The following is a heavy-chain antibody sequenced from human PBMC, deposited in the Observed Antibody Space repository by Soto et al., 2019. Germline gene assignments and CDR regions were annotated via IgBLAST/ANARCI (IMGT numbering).Heavy chain of an antibody. J-gene: IGHJ4*02. Sequence: QVQLVQSGAEVKKPGSSVKVSCKASGGTFSSYTISWVRQAPGQGLEWMGRIIPILGIANYAQKFQGRVKITANNSTSTADMELSSLRSEDTAVYYCARDSAWDFDYWGQGSLVTVSS. CDR1: GGTFSSYT. CDR2: IIPILGIA. V-gene: IGHV1-69*08. CDR3: ARDSAWDFDY. D-gene: IGHD1-26*01.